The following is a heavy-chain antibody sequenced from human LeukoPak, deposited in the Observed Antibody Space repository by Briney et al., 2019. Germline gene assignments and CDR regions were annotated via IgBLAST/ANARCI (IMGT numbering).Heavy chain of an antibody. V-gene: IGHV3-64*01. CDR3: ARATGYSRPVDY. D-gene: IGHD6-13*01. CDR2: ISSKGGST. CDR1: GFTFISYA. J-gene: IGHJ4*02. Sequence: PGGSLRLSCAASGFTFISYAMHWVRQAPGKVLEYVSPISSKGGSTYYENYVKGRFTISRDNSKNTLYLQMGSLRAEDMAVYYCARATGYSRPVDYWGQGTLVTVSS.